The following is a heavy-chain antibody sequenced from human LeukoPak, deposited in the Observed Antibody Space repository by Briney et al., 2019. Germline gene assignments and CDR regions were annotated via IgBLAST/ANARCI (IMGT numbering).Heavy chain of an antibody. D-gene: IGHD6-13*01. J-gene: IGHJ5*02. Sequence: ASVKVSCKASGYTFTGYYMHWVRQAPGQGLEWMGWINPNNGGTNYAQKFQGRVTMTRDTSISTAYMELSRLRSDDTAVYYCARDNPPHSGSWYLNWFDPWGQGTLVTVSS. CDR3: ARDNPPHSGSWYLNWFDP. CDR1: GYTFTGYY. CDR2: INPNNGGT. V-gene: IGHV1-2*02.